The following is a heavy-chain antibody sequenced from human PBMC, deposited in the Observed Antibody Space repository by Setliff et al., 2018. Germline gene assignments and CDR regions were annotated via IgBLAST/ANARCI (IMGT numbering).Heavy chain of an antibody. CDR1: GGSISSSRYY. Sequence: PSETLSLTCSVSGGSISSSRYYWTWIRQPPGKGLEWIGTLSFSGSTFYNPSLESRVTISVDMSENQFSMKLTSVTAADTAVYYCARVDFTMIQGVLGLWGQGTLVTVSS. CDR2: LSFSGST. CDR3: ARVDFTMIQGVLGL. J-gene: IGHJ1*01. D-gene: IGHD3-10*01. V-gene: IGHV4-39*07.